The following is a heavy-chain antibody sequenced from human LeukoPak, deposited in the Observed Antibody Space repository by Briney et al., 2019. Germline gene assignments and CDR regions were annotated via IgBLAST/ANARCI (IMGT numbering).Heavy chain of an antibody. D-gene: IGHD4-23*01. CDR2: IYHSGST. J-gene: IGHJ5*02. Sequence: SETLSLTCTVSGYSISSGYYWGWIRQPPGKGLEWIGSIYHSGSTYYNPSLKSRVTISVDTSKNQFSLKLSSVTAADTAVYYCARDSRYGGNHNWFDPWGQGTLVTVSS. V-gene: IGHV4-38-2*02. CDR1: GYSISSGYY. CDR3: ARDSRYGGNHNWFDP.